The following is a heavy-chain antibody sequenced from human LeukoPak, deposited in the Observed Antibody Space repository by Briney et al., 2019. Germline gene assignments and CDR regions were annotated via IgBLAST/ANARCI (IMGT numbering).Heavy chain of an antibody. CDR3: ARGFRGYLGYAWYFDY. CDR1: GGSISSYL. D-gene: IGHD5-12*01. J-gene: IGHJ4*02. CDR2: THYSGST. Sequence: SETLSLTCTVSGGSISSYLWNWIRQPPGKGLEWIGYTHYSGSTNYNPSLKKRVTMSLDTFKNQFCLKLSSVTAADTAVYYCARGFRGYLGYAWYFDYWGQGSLVTVSS. V-gene: IGHV4-59*01.